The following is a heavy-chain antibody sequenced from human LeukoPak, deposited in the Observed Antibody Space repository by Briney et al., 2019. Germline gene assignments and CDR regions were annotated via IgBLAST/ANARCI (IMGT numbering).Heavy chain of an antibody. Sequence: SETLSLTCTVSGGSISSYSYYWGWIRQPPGKGLEWIGSIYYSGSTYYNPSLKSRVTISVDTSKNQFSLKLSSVTAADTAVYYCARDQPVYSSSWYRVHNWFDPWGQGTLVTVSS. V-gene: IGHV4-39*07. J-gene: IGHJ5*02. D-gene: IGHD6-13*01. CDR2: IYYSGST. CDR1: GGSISSYSYY. CDR3: ARDQPVYSSSWYRVHNWFDP.